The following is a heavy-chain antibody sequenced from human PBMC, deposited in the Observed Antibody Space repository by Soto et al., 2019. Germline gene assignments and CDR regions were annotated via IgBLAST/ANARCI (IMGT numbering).Heavy chain of an antibody. J-gene: IGHJ4*02. CDR1: GFSFGDYW. CDR3: AKLGSGYYTGLYFDY. D-gene: IGHD3-3*01. CDR2: MKKDGSEK. V-gene: IGHV3-7*03. Sequence: GGSLRLSCAASGFSFGDYWMSWVRQAPGKGLEWVAHMKKDGSEKYYVDSVKGRFTVSRDNTKSSLYLQMSSLRAEDTAAYYCAKLGSGYYTGLYFDYWGQGTLVTVSS.